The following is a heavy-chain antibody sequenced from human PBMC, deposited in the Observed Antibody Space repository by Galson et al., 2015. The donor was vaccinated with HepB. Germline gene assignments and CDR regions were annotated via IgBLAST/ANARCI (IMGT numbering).Heavy chain of an antibody. Sequence: SLRLSCAASGFTFSSYAMHWVRQAPGKGLEWVAVISYDGSNKYYADSVKGRFTISRDNSKNTLYLQMNSLRAEDTAVYYCARAEGTNVLRFLEWLFAFDYWGQGTLVTVSS. D-gene: IGHD3-3*01. CDR3: ARAEGTNVLRFLEWLFAFDY. CDR1: GFTFSSYA. J-gene: IGHJ4*02. CDR2: ISYDGSNK. V-gene: IGHV3-30-3*01.